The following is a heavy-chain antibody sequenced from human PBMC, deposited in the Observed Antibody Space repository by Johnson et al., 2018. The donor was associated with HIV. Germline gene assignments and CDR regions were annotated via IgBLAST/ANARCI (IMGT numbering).Heavy chain of an antibody. CDR1: GFTFSSYD. CDR3: AREAYRFGYAFDL. V-gene: IGHV3-13*01. CDR2: IGTADDT. D-gene: IGHD3-16*02. J-gene: IGHJ3*01. Sequence: VQLVESGGGLVQPGGSLRLSCAASGFTFSSYDMHWVRQTPGRGLEWVSGIGTADDTYYPGSVKGRFTISRENAKNSLYLQMNSLRAGDTALYYCAREAYRFGYAFDLWGQGTMVTVSS.